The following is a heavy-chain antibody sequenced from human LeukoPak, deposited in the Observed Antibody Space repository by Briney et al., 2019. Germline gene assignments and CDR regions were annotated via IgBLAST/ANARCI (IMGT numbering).Heavy chain of an antibody. V-gene: IGHV3-74*01. J-gene: IGHJ4*02. CDR2: INSDETTL. CDR1: GFTLSKHW. CDR3: ARVIMGGTGFDC. D-gene: IGHD1-26*01. Sequence: GGSLRLSCAASGFTLSKHWMHWVRQAPGKGLVWVSRINSDETTLQYADSVKGRFTISRDTAKNTLYLQMNSLRAEDTAVYYCARVIMGGTGFDCWGQGTLVTVSS.